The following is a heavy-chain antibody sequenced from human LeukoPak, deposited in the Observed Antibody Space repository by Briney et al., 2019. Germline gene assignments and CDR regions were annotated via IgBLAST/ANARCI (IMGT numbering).Heavy chain of an antibody. CDR2: IYSGGST. J-gene: IGHJ4*02. CDR1: GFTVSSNY. D-gene: IGHD3-22*01. V-gene: IGHV3-53*01. CDR3: ASVDYYDSSGNYHDY. Sequence: GGSLRLSCAASGFTVSSNYMSWVRQAPGKGLEWVSVIYSGGSTYYADSVKGRFTISRDNSKNTLYLQMNSLRAEDTAVYYCASVDYYDSSGNYHDYWGQGTLVTVSS.